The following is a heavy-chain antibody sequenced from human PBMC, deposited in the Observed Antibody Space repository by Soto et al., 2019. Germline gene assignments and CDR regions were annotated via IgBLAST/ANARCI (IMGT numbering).Heavy chain of an antibody. CDR2: ISYDGSNK. D-gene: IGHD5-12*01. CDR1: GFTFSSYA. CDR3: ARDKGRWLQAFDY. J-gene: IGHJ4*02. Sequence: GGSLRLSCAASGFTFSSYAMHWVRQAPGKGLEWVAVISYDGSNKYYADSVKGRFTISRDNSKNTLYLQMNSLRAEDTAVYYCARDKGRWLQAFDYWGQGTLVTVSS. V-gene: IGHV3-30-3*01.